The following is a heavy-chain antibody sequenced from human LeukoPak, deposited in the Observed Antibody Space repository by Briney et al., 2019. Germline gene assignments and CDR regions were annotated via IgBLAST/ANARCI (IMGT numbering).Heavy chain of an antibody. D-gene: IGHD3-10*01. Sequence: ASVKVSCKASGYTFTSYGISWVRQAPGQGLEWMGWISAYNGNTNYAQKLQGRVTMTTDTSTSTAYMELSRLRSDDTAVYYCASLGAVDGSGSVVFDYWGQGTLVTVSS. CDR3: ASLGAVDGSGSVVFDY. V-gene: IGHV1-18*01. J-gene: IGHJ4*02. CDR1: GYTFTSYG. CDR2: ISAYNGNT.